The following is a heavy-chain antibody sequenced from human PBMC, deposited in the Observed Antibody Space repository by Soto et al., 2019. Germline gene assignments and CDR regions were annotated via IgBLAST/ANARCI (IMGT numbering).Heavy chain of an antibody. D-gene: IGHD3-22*01. CDR1: GDTLSTYY. Sequence: VQLVQSGAEVKRPGASVKISCKASGDTLSTYYMHWARQAPGQGREWMGIINPRSSKPNYPQKYQGTVTMSRETSTTTVYMDLSTPRSEDTAMYSCARGVGSSESSGYPFDYWGQGTLVTVSS. CDR2: INPRSSKP. CDR3: ARGVGSSESSGYPFDY. J-gene: IGHJ4*02. V-gene: IGHV1-46*03.